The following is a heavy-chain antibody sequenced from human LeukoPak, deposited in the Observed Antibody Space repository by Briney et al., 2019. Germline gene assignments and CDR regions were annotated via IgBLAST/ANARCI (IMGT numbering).Heavy chain of an antibody. D-gene: IGHD6-13*01. CDR1: GFTFSSYA. CDR3: ATRSSHTSSWYVYLFWDY. Sequence: GGSLGLSCAASGFTFSSYAMNWVRQAPGKGLEWVANINQDGSEKNYVDSVKGRFTISRDNAKNSLFLQMNSLRPEDTAVYYCATRSSHTSSWYVYLFWDYWGQGALVTVSS. J-gene: IGHJ4*02. V-gene: IGHV3-7*01. CDR2: INQDGSEK.